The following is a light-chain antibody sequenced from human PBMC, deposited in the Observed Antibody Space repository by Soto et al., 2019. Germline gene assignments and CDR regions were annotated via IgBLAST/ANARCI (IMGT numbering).Light chain of an antibody. CDR1: QSVISTY. CDR2: GAY. J-gene: IGKJ5*01. Sequence: ELAWTQYQGTLSLYQWERATLSCRASQSVISTYLAWYQQKPGQAPRLLIYGAYSRATGITDRVSGGWSGTEFTLTISRLEPEDCAVYYCQQYGSSPISFGQWTRL. CDR3: QQYGSSPIS. V-gene: IGKV3-20*01.